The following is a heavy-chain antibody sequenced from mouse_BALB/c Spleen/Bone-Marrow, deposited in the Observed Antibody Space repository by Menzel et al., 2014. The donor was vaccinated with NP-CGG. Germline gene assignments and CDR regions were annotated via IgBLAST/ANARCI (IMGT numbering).Heavy chain of an antibody. CDR1: GYTFTSYW. CDR2: IDPSDSET. J-gene: IGHJ2*01. CDR3: ARWGAYFDY. V-gene: IGHV1-61*01. Sequence: VHLVESGAELVRPGTPVKLSCKASGYTFTSYWMNWVKQRPGRGLEWIGRIDPSDSETHYNQKFKDKATLTVDKSSSTAYIQLSSLTSEDSAVYYCARWGAYFDYWGQGPPLTVSS.